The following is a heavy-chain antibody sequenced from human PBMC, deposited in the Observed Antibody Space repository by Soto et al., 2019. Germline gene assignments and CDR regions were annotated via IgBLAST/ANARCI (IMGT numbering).Heavy chain of an antibody. Sequence: QVQLVQSGAEVKKPGSSVKVSCKASGGTFSTNDISWVRQAPGQGLEWMGGITPMFDTTKYGQDFQGRVTITADGSTTTAYMELSSLRSEDTAIYYCAQDLGSQIAAFWGQGTLVTVSS. CDR1: GGTFSTND. D-gene: IGHD2-15*01. V-gene: IGHV1-69*12. CDR3: AQDLGSQIAAF. J-gene: IGHJ4*02. CDR2: ITPMFDTT.